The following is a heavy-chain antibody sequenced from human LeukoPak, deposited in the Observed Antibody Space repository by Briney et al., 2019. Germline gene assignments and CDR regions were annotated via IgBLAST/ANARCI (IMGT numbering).Heavy chain of an antibody. V-gene: IGHV3-74*01. CDR2: IDTNGRTT. D-gene: IGHD6-13*01. Sequence: GGSLRLSCAASSFTFSKYWFHWVRQAPGKGLDWVSRIDTNGRTTDYADSVKGRFTIPRDNAKNTLFLEMNSPRAEDTAVYYCARDLAGADDYWGQGTLVTVSS. J-gene: IGHJ4*02. CDR1: SFTFSKYW. CDR3: ARDLAGADDY.